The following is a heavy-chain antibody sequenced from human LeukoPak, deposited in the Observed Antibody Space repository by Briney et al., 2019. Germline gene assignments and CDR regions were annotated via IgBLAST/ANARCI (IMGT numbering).Heavy chain of an antibody. CDR1: GGSISSYY. CDR3: ARQREYYESSGYYSFDY. J-gene: IGHJ4*02. V-gene: IGHV4-59*08. Sequence: SETLSLTCTVSGGSISSYYWSWIRQPPGKGLEWIGYIYYSGSTNYNPSLKSRVTISVDTSKNQFSLKLSSVTAADTAIYYCARQREYYESSGYYSFDYWGQGTLVTVSS. CDR2: IYYSGST. D-gene: IGHD3-22*01.